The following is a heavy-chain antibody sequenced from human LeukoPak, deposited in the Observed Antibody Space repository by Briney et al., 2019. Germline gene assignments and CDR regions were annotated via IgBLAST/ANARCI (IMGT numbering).Heavy chain of an antibody. J-gene: IGHJ4*02. CDR3: ANDPRGPYY. V-gene: IGHV4-34*01. D-gene: IGHD6-25*01. CDR1: GGSFSGYY. Sequence: PSETLSLTCAVYGGSFSGYYWSWIRQPPGKGLEWIGEINHSGSTNYNPSLKSRVTISVDTSKNQFSLKLSSVTAADTAVYYCANDPRGPYYWGQGILVTVSS. CDR2: INHSGST.